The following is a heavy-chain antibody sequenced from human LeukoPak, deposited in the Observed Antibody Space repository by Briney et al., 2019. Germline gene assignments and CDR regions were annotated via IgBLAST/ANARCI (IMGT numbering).Heavy chain of an antibody. D-gene: IGHD3-22*01. V-gene: IGHV3-48*01. CDR2: ISSSSSTI. CDR3: ARDFSDDSSGYYGELDY. Sequence: GGSLRLSCAASGFTFSSHSMNWVRQAPGKGLEWVSYISSSSSTIYYADSVKGRFTISRDNAKNSLYLQMNSLRAEDTAVYYCARDFSDDSSGYYGELDYRGQGTLVTVSS. CDR1: GFTFSSHS. J-gene: IGHJ4*02.